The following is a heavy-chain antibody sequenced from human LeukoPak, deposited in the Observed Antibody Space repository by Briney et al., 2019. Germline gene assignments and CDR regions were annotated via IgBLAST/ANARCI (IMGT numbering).Heavy chain of an antibody. D-gene: IGHD4-17*01. CDR3: ARAQTYGDSRLLLDY. J-gene: IGHJ4*02. V-gene: IGHV3-20*04. CDR1: GFTFGNYG. CDR2: INWNGGST. Sequence: GGSLRLSCAASGFTFGNYGMSSVRQAPGKGLEWVSGINWNGGSTGYADSVEGRFTISRDNAKNSQYLQMNSLRVEDTALYYCARAQTYGDSRLLLDYWGQGTLVTVSS.